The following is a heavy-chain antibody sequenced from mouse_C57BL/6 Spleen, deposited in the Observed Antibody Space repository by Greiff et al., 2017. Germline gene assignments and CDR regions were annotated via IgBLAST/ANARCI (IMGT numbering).Heavy chain of an antibody. D-gene: IGHD2-3*01. V-gene: IGHV1-26*01. CDR1: GYTFTDYY. J-gene: IGHJ3*01. Sequence: VQLQQSGPELVKPGASVKISCKASGYTFTDYYMNWVKQSHGKSLEWIGDINPNNGGTSYNQKFKGKATLTVDKSSSTAYMELRSLTSEDSAVYYCARSLYESWFAYWGQGTLVTVSA. CDR3: ARSLYESWFAY. CDR2: INPNNGGT.